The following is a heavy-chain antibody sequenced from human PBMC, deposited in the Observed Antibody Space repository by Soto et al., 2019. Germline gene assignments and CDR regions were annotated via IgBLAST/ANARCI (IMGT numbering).Heavy chain of an antibody. V-gene: IGHV5-51*01. D-gene: IGHD3-3*01. CDR2: IYPGDSDT. CDR3: ARQFKSDFWSGYSSKHFDY. Sequence: GESLKISCKGSGYSFTSYWIGWVRQMPEKGLEWMGIIYPGDSDTRYSPYFQGQVTISADKSISTAYLQWSSLKASDTAMYYCARQFKSDFWSGYSSKHFDYWGQGTLVTVSS. CDR1: GYSFTSYW. J-gene: IGHJ4*02.